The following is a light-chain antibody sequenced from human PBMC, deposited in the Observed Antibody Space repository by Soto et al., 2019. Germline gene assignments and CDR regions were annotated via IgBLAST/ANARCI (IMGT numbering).Light chain of an antibody. CDR1: SSNIGNNY. CDR2: ENN. V-gene: IGLV1-51*02. Sequence: QSVLTQPPSVSAAPGQTVTISCSGSSSNIGNNYVSWYQQLPGTAPKLLIYENNKRPSGIPDRFSGSTSGTSATLGITGLQTGDEADYYCGTWDSSLSAGVFGSGTKLTVL. CDR3: GTWDSSLSAGV. J-gene: IGLJ1*01.